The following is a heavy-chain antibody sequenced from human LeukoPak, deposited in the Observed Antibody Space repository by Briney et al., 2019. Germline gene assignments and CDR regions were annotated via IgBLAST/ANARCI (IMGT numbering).Heavy chain of an antibody. CDR3: ARDMQLST. CDR2: ISYSGANS. Sequence: EGALRLSSAASGLAFICSAMSWGRPAPGEGLEWVSLISYSGANSYYTDSVRGRFTISRDNSKDTLFLQMNSPRAEDTAIYYCARDMQLSTWGLGTMVTVSS. V-gene: IGHV3-23*01. D-gene: IGHD3-16*02. CDR1: GLAFICSA. J-gene: IGHJ3*01.